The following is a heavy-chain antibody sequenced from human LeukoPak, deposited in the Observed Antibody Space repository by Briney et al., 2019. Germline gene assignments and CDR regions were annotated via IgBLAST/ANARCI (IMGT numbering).Heavy chain of an antibody. CDR3: ARKYCSGDSCAFDP. CDR2: IIPIFGTA. CDR1: GGTFSSYA. V-gene: IGHV1-69*13. J-gene: IGHJ5*02. Sequence: ASVKVSCKASGGTFSSYAISWVRQAPGQGLERMGGIIPIFGTANYAQKFQGRVTITADESTSTAYMELSSLRSEDTAVYYCARKYCSGDSCAFDPWGQGTLVTVSS. D-gene: IGHD2-15*01.